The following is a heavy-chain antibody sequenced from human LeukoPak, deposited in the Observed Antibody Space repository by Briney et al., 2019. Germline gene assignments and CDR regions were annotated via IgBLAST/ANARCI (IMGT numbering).Heavy chain of an antibody. J-gene: IGHJ4*02. Sequence: GESLKISCKGSESRFITYWIGWAGQMPGKGLEWMGIIYPGDSDTRYSPSFQGQVTISADKSISTAYLQWSSLKASDTAMYYCARHPGYSYGYTSSDYWGQGTLVTVSS. CDR2: IYPGDSDT. CDR3: ARHPGYSYGYTSSDY. D-gene: IGHD5-18*01. CDR1: ESRFITYW. V-gene: IGHV5-51*01.